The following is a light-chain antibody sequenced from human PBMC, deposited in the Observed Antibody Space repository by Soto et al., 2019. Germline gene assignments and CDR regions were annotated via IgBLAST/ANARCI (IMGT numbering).Light chain of an antibody. V-gene: IGKV3-11*01. CDR2: DAS. CDR3: KQLSNWFPSIT. Sequence: ETLSIQYPPTMSXXPGEXATLXXRXLQSVRSYLAWYHHKPTQAPSLLIYDASKIPTDITAIFSGSGCGPAFTITISSIWPENFEFYSCKQLSNWFPSITFGQVARLDIK. CDR1: QSVRSY. J-gene: IGKJ5*01.